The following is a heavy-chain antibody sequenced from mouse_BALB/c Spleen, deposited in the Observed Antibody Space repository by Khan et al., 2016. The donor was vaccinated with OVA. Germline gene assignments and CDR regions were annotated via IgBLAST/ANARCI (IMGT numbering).Heavy chain of an antibody. Sequence: QVQLKQSGAELVKPGASVTLSCKASGYTFTSYYMYRVKQRPGQGLEWIGGINPNNDYTHLNEKFKRMATLTVDTSSSTVYMQLSSLTTEDSAAYTCTSAGYGNPYAFWGQATLVTVSA. V-gene: IGHV1S81*02. J-gene: IGHJ3*01. D-gene: IGHD2-10*02. CDR1: GYTFTSYY. CDR2: INPNNDYT. CDR3: TSAGYGNPYAF.